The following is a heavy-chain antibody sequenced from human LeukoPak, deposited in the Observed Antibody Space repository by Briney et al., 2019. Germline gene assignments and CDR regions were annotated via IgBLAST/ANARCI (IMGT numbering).Heavy chain of an antibody. CDR2: INPSGGST. V-gene: IGHV1-46*01. D-gene: IGHD1-14*01. CDR3: ARDQTVEAFDI. J-gene: IGHJ3*02. Sequence: GASVKVSCKASGYTFTGYYMHWVRQAPGQGLEWMGIINPSGGSTSYAQKFQGRVTMTRDTSTSTVYMELSSLRSEDTAVYYCARDQTVEAFDIWGQGTMVTVSS. CDR1: GYTFTGYY.